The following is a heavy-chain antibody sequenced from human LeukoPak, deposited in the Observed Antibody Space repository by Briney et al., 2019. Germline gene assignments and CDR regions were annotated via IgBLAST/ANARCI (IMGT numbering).Heavy chain of an antibody. CDR3: ARGGGSIDY. CDR1: GFTFTTYS. V-gene: IGHV3-48*01. Sequence: GGSLRLSCAASGFTFTTYSMNWVRQAPGKGLEWVSYISSSSSTIYYADSVKGRFTISRDNAKNSLYLQMNSLRAEDTAVYYCARGGGSIDYWGQGTLVTVSS. CDR2: ISSSSSTI. D-gene: IGHD2-2*01. J-gene: IGHJ4*02.